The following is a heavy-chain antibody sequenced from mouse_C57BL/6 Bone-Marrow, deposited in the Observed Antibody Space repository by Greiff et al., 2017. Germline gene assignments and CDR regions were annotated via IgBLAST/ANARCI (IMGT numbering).Heavy chain of an antibody. CDR3: ARRVTTVVDPYWYFDV. Sequence: EVKLVESGGGLVKPGGSLKLSCAASGFTFSDYGMHWVRQAPEKGLEWVAYISSGSSTIYYADTVKGRFTISRDNAKNTLFLQMTSLRSEDTAMYYCARRVTTVVDPYWYFDVWGTGTTVTVSS. CDR1: GFTFSDYG. CDR2: ISSGSSTI. J-gene: IGHJ1*03. D-gene: IGHD1-1*01. V-gene: IGHV5-17*01.